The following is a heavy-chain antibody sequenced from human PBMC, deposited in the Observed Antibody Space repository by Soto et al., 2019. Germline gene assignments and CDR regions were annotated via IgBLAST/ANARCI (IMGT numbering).Heavy chain of an antibody. Sequence: GGSLRLSCAASGFTFSSYGMHWVRQAPGKGLEWVAVISYDGSNKYYADSVKGRFTISRDNSKNTLYLQMNSLRAEDTAVYYCAKDNGLGWFDPWGQGTLVTVSS. CDR1: GFTFSSYG. J-gene: IGHJ5*02. D-gene: IGHD3-16*01. V-gene: IGHV3-30*18. CDR3: AKDNGLGWFDP. CDR2: ISYDGSNK.